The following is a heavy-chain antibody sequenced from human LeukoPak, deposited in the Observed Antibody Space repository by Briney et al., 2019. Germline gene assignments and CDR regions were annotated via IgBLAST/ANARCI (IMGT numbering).Heavy chain of an antibody. CDR2: ITWNSGSV. V-gene: IGHV3-9*03. D-gene: IGHD3/OR15-3a*01. J-gene: IGHJ3*02. Sequence: GGSLRLSCAASGFTFHDYAMHWVRQVPGKGLEWVSGITWNSGSVLYADSVRGRFTISRDNAKNSLYLQMNSLRPEDMAFYYCAKGLGVASHIVDALDMWGQGTMVTV. CDR3: AKGLGVASHIVDALDM. CDR1: GFTFHDYA.